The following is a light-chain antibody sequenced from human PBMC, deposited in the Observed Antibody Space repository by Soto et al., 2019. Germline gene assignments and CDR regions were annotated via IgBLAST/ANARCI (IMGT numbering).Light chain of an antibody. V-gene: IGKV3-15*01. CDR2: GAS. CDR1: QSVSSN. CDR3: QQYNNWPRT. Sequence: EIVMTQSPATLSVSPGERATLSCRASQSVSSNLAWYQQKPGQAPRLLIYGASTRATGIPARSSGSGSGTEFTLTLSSLQSEDFAVYYCQQYNNWPRTFGQVTKVDIK. J-gene: IGKJ1*01.